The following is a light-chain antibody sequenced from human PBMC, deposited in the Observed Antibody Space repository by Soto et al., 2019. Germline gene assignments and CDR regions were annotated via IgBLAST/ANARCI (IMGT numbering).Light chain of an antibody. CDR2: KAS. CDR1: QNINSW. V-gene: IGKV1-5*03. J-gene: IGKJ4*01. Sequence: DIQMTQSPSTLSASVGDRVTITCRASQNINSWLAWYQQKPGKAPKLLIYKASSLQSGVPSRFSGSGSGTEFTLTISSLQPDDSATYHCQHYNGYPITFGGGTKVE. CDR3: QHYNGYPIT.